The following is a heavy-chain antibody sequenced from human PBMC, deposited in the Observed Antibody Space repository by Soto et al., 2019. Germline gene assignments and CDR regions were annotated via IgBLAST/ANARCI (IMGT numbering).Heavy chain of an antibody. CDR3: ARGLSPGGGAFDY. D-gene: IGHD3-16*01. J-gene: IGHJ4*02. CDR2: ITFRGDYT. Sequence: PGGSLRLSCAASGFTFSSFAMSWVRQAPGKGLEWLAGITFRGDYTYYADSVKGRVTMTRDTSTSTVYMELSSLRSEDTAVYYCARGLSPGGGAFDYWGQGTLVTVSS. V-gene: IGHV3-23*01. CDR1: GFTFSSFA.